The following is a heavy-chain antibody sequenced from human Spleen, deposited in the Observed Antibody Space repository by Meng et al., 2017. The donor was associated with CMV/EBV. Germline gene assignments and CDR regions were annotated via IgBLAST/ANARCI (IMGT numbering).Heavy chain of an antibody. J-gene: IGHJ3*02. Sequence: GGSLRLSCAASGFTVSSNYMSWVRQAPGKGLEWVSAISGSGGSTYYADSVKGRFTISRDNSKNTLYLQMNSLRAEDTAVYYCAKSGVVVPAAIDAFDIWGQGTMVTVSS. CDR1: GFTVSSNY. CDR3: AKSGVVVPAAIDAFDI. V-gene: IGHV3-23*01. CDR2: ISGSGGST. D-gene: IGHD2-2*01.